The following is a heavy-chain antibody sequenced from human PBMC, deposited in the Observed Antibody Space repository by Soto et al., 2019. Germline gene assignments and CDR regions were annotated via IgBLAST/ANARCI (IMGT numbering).Heavy chain of an antibody. CDR3: VKSPSGTYYRGVSDF. V-gene: IGHV3-23*01. J-gene: IGHJ4*02. Sequence: GGSLRLSCAASGFTFSSYAMNWVRQAPGKGLEWVSAFSGGGGGTYYADSVKGRFTISRDNSKNTLYLQMSSLRAEDTAVXXCVKSPSGTYYRGVSDFWGQGTLVTVSS. CDR1: GFTFSSYA. D-gene: IGHD3-10*01. CDR2: FSGGGGGT.